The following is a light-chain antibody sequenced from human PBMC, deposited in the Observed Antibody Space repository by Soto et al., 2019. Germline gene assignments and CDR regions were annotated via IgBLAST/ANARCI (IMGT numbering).Light chain of an antibody. Sequence: QSALTQPASVSGSPGQSITISCTGTSSDVGGYTYVSWYQQHPGKAPKLMIYDVSNRPSGGSNRFSGSKSGNTASLTISGLQAEDEADYYCSLYTGSSPVVFGGGTELTVL. CDR1: SSDVGGYTY. V-gene: IGLV2-14*01. J-gene: IGLJ2*01. CDR2: DVS. CDR3: SLYTGSSPVV.